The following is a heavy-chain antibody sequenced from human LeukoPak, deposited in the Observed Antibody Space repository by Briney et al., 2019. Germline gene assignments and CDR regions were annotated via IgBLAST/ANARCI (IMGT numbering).Heavy chain of an antibody. CDR3: ARDEDSGVFDY. CDR2: ISSSSSYI. D-gene: IGHD2-15*01. CDR1: GFIFSTYS. V-gene: IGHV3-21*01. J-gene: IGHJ4*02. Sequence: PGGSLKLSCAASGFIFSTYSMNWVRQAPGKGLEWVSSISSSSSYIYYADSVKGRFTISRDNAKKSLYLQMNSLRAEDTAVYYCARDEDSGVFDYWGQGTLVTVSS.